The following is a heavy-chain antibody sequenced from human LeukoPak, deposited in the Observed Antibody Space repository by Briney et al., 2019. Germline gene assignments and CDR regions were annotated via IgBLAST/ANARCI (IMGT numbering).Heavy chain of an antibody. CDR1: GGSFSGYY. CDR3: ARIRFLEWLLYRYYFDY. D-gene: IGHD3-3*01. V-gene: IGHV4-34*01. J-gene: IGHJ4*02. Sequence: SETLSLTCAVYGGSFSGYYWSWIRQPPGKGLEWIGEINHSGSTNYNPSLKSRVTISVDTSKNQFSLKLSSVTAADTAVYYCARIRFLEWLLYRYYFDYWGQGTLVTVSS. CDR2: INHSGST.